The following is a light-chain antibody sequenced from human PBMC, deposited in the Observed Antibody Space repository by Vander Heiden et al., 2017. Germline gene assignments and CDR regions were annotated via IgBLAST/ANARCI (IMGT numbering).Light chain of an antibody. CDR3: AAWDDNLNGLYV. Sequence: QSVLTQPPSASGTPWQRVTISCSGSSSNIGSNSVSWYQRLPGTAPKLLIYIDNQRPSGVPDRFSGSKSGTSASLAISGLQSEDEAEYFCAAWDDNLNGLYVFGTGTKVTVL. CDR2: IDN. CDR1: SSNIGSNS. V-gene: IGLV1-44*01. J-gene: IGLJ1*01.